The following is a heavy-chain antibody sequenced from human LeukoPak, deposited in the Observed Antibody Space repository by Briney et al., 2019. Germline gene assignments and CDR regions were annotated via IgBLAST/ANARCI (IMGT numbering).Heavy chain of an antibody. CDR3: AKSDDWSGMYYFDY. CDR1: GFTFSSCA. D-gene: IGHD3-9*01. CDR2: ISGSDGST. J-gene: IGHJ4*02. V-gene: IGHV3-23*01. Sequence: GGSLRLSCAPSGFTFSSCAMSWVRQAPGKGLEWVSTISGSDGSTYYADSVKGRFTISRDNSKNTLYLQMNSLRAEDTAVFYCAKSDDWSGMYYFDYWGQGTLVTVSS.